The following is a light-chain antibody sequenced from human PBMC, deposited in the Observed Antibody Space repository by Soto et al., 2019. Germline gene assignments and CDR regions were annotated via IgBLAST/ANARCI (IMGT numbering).Light chain of an antibody. CDR1: QSISSW. V-gene: IGKV1-33*01. CDR3: QQYNNLPFT. Sequence: DIQMTQSPSTLSASVGDRVTITCRASQSISSWLAWYQQKPGKAPKLLISDASNLETGVPSRFSGSGSGTDFTFTITSLQSEDVATYYCQQYNNLPFTFGPGTKLDIK. J-gene: IGKJ3*01. CDR2: DAS.